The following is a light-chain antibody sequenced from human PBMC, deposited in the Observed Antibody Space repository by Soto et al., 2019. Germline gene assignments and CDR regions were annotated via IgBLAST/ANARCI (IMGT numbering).Light chain of an antibody. J-gene: IGLJ3*02. V-gene: IGLV2-14*01. CDR1: GTDVGGYNY. CDR2: EVS. CDR3: CSFTSRSTWL. Sequence: QSALTQPASVSGSPGQSVTISCTGTGTDVGGYNYVSWYQHHPGKAPKLMIYEVSNRPPGVSNRFSGSKSGNTASLNISGLQTEDEADYYCCSFTSRSTWLFGGGTKLTVL.